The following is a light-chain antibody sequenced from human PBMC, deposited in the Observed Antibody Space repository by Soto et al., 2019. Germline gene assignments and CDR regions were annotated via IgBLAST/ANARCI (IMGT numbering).Light chain of an antibody. CDR1: QSVSSSY. Sequence: EVVLTQSPATLSSFPGDRVTLSCRASQSVSSSYLAWYQQKPGQAPRLLIYGASSRATGIPDRFSGSGSGTDFTLTISRLEPEDFAVYYCQQYGSSPPLTFGGGTKVDIK. V-gene: IGKV3-20*01. J-gene: IGKJ4*01. CDR3: QQYGSSPPLT. CDR2: GAS.